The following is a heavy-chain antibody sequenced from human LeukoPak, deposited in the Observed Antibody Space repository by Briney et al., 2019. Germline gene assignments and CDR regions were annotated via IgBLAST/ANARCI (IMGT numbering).Heavy chain of an antibody. J-gene: IGHJ4*02. V-gene: IGHV1-2*02. CDR3: ARFSGVYTARPQLAS. Sequence: ASVKVSCKASGYTFTGYYMHWVRQAPGQGLEWMGWINPNSGGTNYAQKFQGRVTMTRDTSISTAYMELSRLRSDDTAVYYCARFSGVYTARPQLASGAQETLVTV. CDR2: INPNSGGT. CDR1: GYTFTGYY. D-gene: IGHD5-18*01.